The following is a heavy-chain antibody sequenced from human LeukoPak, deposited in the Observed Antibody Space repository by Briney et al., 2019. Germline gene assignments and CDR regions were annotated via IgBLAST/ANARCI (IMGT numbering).Heavy chain of an antibody. D-gene: IGHD6-13*01. CDR1: GFTFSSYA. CDR3: ARGGPYSRDHFDY. J-gene: IGHJ4*02. CDR2: ISSNGGNT. Sequence: GGSLRLSCAASGFTFSSYAMHWVRQAPGKGMEYVSSISSNGGNTHYASSVKGRFTISRDNSKNTLYLQMGSLRTEDMAVYYCARGGPYSRDHFDYWGQGTLVTVSS. V-gene: IGHV3-64*01.